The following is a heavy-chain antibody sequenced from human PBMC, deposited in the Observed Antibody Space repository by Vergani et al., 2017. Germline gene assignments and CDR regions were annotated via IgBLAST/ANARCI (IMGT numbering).Heavy chain of an antibody. CDR3: ARSSSWGSTGFDY. CDR2: IDWDDDT. V-gene: IGHV2-70*04. CDR1: GFSLSTSGMR. D-gene: IGHD7-27*01. Sequence: QVTLKESGPALVKPTQTLTLTCTFSGFSLSTSGMRVSWIRQPPGKALEWLARIDWDDDTFYSTSLKTRLTISKDTSKNQVVLTMTNMDPVDTATYYCARSSSWGSTGFDYWGQGTLVTVSS. J-gene: IGHJ4*02.